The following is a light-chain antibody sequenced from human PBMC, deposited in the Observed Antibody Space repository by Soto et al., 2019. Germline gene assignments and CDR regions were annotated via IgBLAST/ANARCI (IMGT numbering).Light chain of an antibody. CDR3: QQYGSSLPAT. CDR2: SAS. V-gene: IGKV3-20*01. J-gene: IGKJ1*01. Sequence: EIVLTQSPGTLSLSPGERATLSCRASQSVSSSYLAWYQQKPGQAPRLLIYSASSRATGVPDRFSGSGSGTDFTLTISRLEPEDFAVYYCQQYGSSLPATFGQGTKVDIK. CDR1: QSVSSSY.